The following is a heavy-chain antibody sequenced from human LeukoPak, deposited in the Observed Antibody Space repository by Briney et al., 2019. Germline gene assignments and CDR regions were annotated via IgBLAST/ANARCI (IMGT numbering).Heavy chain of an antibody. Sequence: GGSLILSCAASGFTFSNYAMRWARQAPGKGLEWVSTITGSGGSTYYADSVKGRFTISRDNSKNTLYLQMNSLRAEDTAVYHCAKDRDYYDSSGYYLYWGQGTLVTVSS. V-gene: IGHV3-23*01. CDR2: ITGSGGST. CDR1: GFTFSNYA. CDR3: AKDRDYYDSSGYYLY. J-gene: IGHJ4*02. D-gene: IGHD3-22*01.